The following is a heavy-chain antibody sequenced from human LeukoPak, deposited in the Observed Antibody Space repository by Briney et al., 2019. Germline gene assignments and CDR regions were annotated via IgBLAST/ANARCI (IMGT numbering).Heavy chain of an antibody. CDR3: ARDAYDSSGYGDWFDP. V-gene: IGHV1-69*13. CDR2: IIPIFGTA. J-gene: IGHJ5*02. Sequence: SVKVSCKASGGTFSSYAISWVRQAPGQGLEWMGGIIPIFGTANYAQKFQGRVTITADESTSTAYMELSSLRSEDTAVYYCARDAYDSSGYGDWFDPWGQGTLVTVSS. CDR1: GGTFSSYA. D-gene: IGHD3-22*01.